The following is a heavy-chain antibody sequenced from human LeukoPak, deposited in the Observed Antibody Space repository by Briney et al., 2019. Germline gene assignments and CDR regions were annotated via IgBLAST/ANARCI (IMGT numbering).Heavy chain of an antibody. CDR3: ARDDGGYCSSTSCPIDY. J-gene: IGHJ4*02. Sequence: SVKVSCKASGGTFSSYAISWVRQAPGQGLEWMGRIIPILGIANYAQKFQGRVTITADKSTSTAYMELSSLRSEDTAVYYCARDDGGYCSSTSCPIDYWGQGILVTVSS. CDR2: IIPILGIA. CDR1: GGTFSSYA. D-gene: IGHD2-2*01. V-gene: IGHV1-69*04.